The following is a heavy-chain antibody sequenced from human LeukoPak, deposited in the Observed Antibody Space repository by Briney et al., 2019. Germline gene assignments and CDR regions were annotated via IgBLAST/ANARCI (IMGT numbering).Heavy chain of an antibody. D-gene: IGHD3-16*01. CDR2: INAGNGNT. V-gene: IGHV1-3*01. CDR3: ASPGWVWGGYVY. CDR1: GYTFTSYA. Sequence: ASVRVSCKASGYTFTSYAMHWVRQAPGQRLEWMGWINAGNGNTKYSQKFQGRVAITRDTSASTAYMELSSLRSEDTAVYYCASPGWVWGGYVYWGQGTLVTVSS. J-gene: IGHJ4*02.